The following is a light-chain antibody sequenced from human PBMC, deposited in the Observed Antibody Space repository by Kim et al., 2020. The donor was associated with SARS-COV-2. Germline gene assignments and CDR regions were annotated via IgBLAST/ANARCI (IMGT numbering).Light chain of an antibody. V-gene: IGKV3-15*01. Sequence: EIVMTQSPATLSVSPGERATLSCRASQSVSSNLAGYQQQPGQAPRLLIYGAFTRATGIPARFSGSGSGTEFSLTINSLQSEDFGVYYCQQYKIWPYSLGQDKELDIK. CDR2: GAF. CDR1: QSVSSN. CDR3: QQYKIWPYS. J-gene: IGKJ2*01.